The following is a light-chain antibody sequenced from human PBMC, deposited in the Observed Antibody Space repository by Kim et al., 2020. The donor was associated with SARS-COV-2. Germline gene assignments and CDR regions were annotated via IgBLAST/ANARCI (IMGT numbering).Light chain of an antibody. CDR1: SLRNYY. CDR3: NSRDNTANHLI. V-gene: IGLV3-19*01. J-gene: IGLJ2*01. Sequence: ALGQTVRITCQGDSLRNYYATWYQQKPGQTPVLVFFGKNNLPSGIPDRFSGSSSGSTASLTITEAQAEDEADYYCNSRDNTANHLIFGGGTQLTVL. CDR2: GKN.